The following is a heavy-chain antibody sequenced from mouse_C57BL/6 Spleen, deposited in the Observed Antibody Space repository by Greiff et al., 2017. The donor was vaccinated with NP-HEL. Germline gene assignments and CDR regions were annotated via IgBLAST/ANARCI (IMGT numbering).Heavy chain of an antibody. CDR1: GYTFTDYE. CDR3: TRWGLPLRYRDY. J-gene: IGHJ2*01. CDR2: IDPETGGT. D-gene: IGHD1-1*01. V-gene: IGHV1-15*01. Sequence: QVQLQQSGAELVRPGASVTLSCKASGYTFTDYEMHWVKQTPVHGLEWIGAIDPETGGTAYNQKFKGKAILTADKSSSTAYMELRSLTSEDSAVYYCTRWGLPLRYRDYGGQGTTLTVSS.